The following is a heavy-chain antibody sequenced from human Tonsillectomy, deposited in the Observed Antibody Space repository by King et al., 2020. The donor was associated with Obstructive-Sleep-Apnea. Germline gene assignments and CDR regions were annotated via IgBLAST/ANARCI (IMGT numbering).Heavy chain of an antibody. D-gene: IGHD2-2*01. CDR1: GGTFSSYA. CDR2: IIPIFGTA. Sequence: QGQLVQSGAEVKKPGSSVKVSCKASGGTFSSYAISWVRQAPGQGLEGMGGIIPIFGTANYAQKFQGRVTITADESTSTAYMELSSLRAEGTAVYYCARCPSSTSLNWFDPWGQGTLVTVSS. CDR3: ARCPSSTSLNWFDP. J-gene: IGHJ5*02. V-gene: IGHV1-69*01.